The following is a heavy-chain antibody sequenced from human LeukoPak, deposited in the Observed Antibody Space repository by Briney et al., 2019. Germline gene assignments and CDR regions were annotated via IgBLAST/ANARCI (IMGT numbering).Heavy chain of an antibody. Sequence: GGSLRLSCAASGFTFSSYSINWVRQAPGKGLEWVSSISSSSSYIYYADSVKGRFTISRDNAKNSLYLQMNSPRAEDTAVYYCARGLGGKYYYDSSGYNYVGYFDYWGQGTLVTVSS. CDR1: GFTFSSYS. D-gene: IGHD3-22*01. CDR2: ISSSSSYI. J-gene: IGHJ4*02. V-gene: IGHV3-21*01. CDR3: ARGLGGKYYYDSSGYNYVGYFDY.